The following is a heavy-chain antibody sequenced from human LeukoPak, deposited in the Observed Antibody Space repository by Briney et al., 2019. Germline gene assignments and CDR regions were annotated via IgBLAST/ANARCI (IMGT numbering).Heavy chain of an antibody. CDR2: ISGSSSTI. CDR1: AFIFSGHW. D-gene: IGHD3-22*01. Sequence: GGSLRLSCEGSAFIFSGHWMNWVRQAPGKGLEWGSYISGSSSTIYYADSVRGRFTISRDNGKNTLYLQMNSLRAEDTAVYYCARGSTYYDSSGQVPFDYWGQGTLVTVSS. V-gene: IGHV3-48*01. CDR3: ARGSTYYDSSGQVPFDY. J-gene: IGHJ4*02.